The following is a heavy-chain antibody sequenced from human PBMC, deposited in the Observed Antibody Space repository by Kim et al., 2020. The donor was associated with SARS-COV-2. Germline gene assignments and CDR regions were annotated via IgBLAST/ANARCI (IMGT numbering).Heavy chain of an antibody. J-gene: IGHJ3*02. CDR2: NYYIASS. V-gene: IGHV4-39*07. CDR1: GGAISSSSYY. Sequence: SETRSLTCTVSGGAISSSSYYCVWMGEPRGKRPWLVRRNYYIASSYYNQSLKSRVTISVETSKNQCSLKLSSVTAADTAVYYCAREFPSHDAFDIWGQGKMVTVSS. CDR3: AREFPSHDAFDI.